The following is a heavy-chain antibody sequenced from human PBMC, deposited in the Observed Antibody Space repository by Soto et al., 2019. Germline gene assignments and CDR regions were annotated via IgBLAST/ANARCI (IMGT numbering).Heavy chain of an antibody. CDR3: TRHDQSVAVNRRFDY. CDR1: GYTFTSYD. CDR2: MNPNSGNT. Sequence: ASVKVSCKASGYTFTSYDINWVRQATGQGLEWMGLMNPNSGNTGYAQKFQGRFTISRDDSKNTAYLQMNSLKTEDTAVYYCTRHDQSVAVNRRFDYWGQGSLVTVSS. D-gene: IGHD6-19*01. V-gene: IGHV1-8*01. J-gene: IGHJ4*02.